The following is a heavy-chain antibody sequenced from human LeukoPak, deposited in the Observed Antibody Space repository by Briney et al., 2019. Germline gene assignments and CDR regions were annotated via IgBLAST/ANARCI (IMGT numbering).Heavy chain of an antibody. CDR1: GFTFSIYW. CDR2: IKQDGREK. V-gene: IGHV3-7*04. Sequence: GGSLRLSCAASGFTFSIYWMSWVRQAPGKGREWVVNIKQDGREKSHMDSVRGRFTISRDNAKNSLYLHMKSLRDEATAVYSCARVVPGFDSWGERTLVTVSS. J-gene: IGHJ4*02. CDR3: ARVVPGFDS.